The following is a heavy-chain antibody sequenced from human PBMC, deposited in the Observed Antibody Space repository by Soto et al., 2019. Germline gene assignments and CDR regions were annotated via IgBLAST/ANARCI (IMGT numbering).Heavy chain of an antibody. J-gene: IGHJ4*02. Sequence: GGSLRLSCAASGFTFSSYWMHWVRQAPGKGLVWVSRINSDGSSTSYADSVKGRFTISRDNAKNTLYLQMNSLRVEDTAVYYCARANLAYYDFWSGYYIGYWGQGTLVTVSS. CDR3: ARANLAYYDFWSGYYIGY. V-gene: IGHV3-74*01. CDR2: INSDGSST. D-gene: IGHD3-3*01. CDR1: GFTFSSYW.